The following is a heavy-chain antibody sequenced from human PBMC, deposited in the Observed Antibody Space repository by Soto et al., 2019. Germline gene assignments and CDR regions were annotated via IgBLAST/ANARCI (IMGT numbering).Heavy chain of an antibody. V-gene: IGHV1-2*02. Sequence: SVKVSCKASGYTFTGYYMHWVRQAPGQGLEWMGWINPNSGGTNYAQKFQGRVTMTRDTSISTAYMELSSLRSEDTAVYYCARDPMHGSSWKADYWGQGTLVTVSS. CDR3: ARDPMHGSSWKADY. CDR1: GYTFTGYY. D-gene: IGHD6-13*01. J-gene: IGHJ4*02. CDR2: INPNSGGT.